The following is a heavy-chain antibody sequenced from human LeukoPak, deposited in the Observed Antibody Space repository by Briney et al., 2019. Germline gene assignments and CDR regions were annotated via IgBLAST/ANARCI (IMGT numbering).Heavy chain of an antibody. CDR2: INPNSGGT. V-gene: IGHV1-2*02. CDR3: ARSPIHYYGSGSYITDAFDI. CDR1: GYTFTSYY. J-gene: IGHJ3*02. D-gene: IGHD3-10*01. Sequence: GASVKVSCKASGYTFTSYYMHWVRQAPGQGLEWMGWINPNSGGTNYAQKFQGRVTMTRDTSISTAYMELSRLRSDDTAVYYCARSPIHYYGSGSYITDAFDIWGQGTMVTVSS.